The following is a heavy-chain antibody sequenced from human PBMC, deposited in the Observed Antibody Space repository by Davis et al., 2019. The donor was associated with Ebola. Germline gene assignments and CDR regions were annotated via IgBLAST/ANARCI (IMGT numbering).Heavy chain of an antibody. D-gene: IGHD6-13*01. CDR2: INSDGSST. CDR3: ARGEAYSSSWYVY. J-gene: IGHJ4*02. CDR1: GFTFSSYW. Sequence: GESLKISCAASGFTFSSYWMHWVRQAPGKGLVWVSRINSDGSSTSYADSVKGRFTISRDNSKNTLYLQMNSLRAEDTAVYYCARGEAYSSSWYVYWGQGTLVTVSS. V-gene: IGHV3-74*01.